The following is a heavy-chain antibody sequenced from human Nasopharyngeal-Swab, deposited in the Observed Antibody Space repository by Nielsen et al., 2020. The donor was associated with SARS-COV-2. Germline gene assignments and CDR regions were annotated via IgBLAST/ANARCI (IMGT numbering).Heavy chain of an antibody. Sequence: GGSLRLSCAASGFTFSSYGMHWVRQAPGKGLEWVAIISYDGSNKYYADSVKGRFTISRDNSKNTLYLQMNSLRAEDTAVYYCAKGPYYYYYMDVWGKGTTVTVSS. V-gene: IGHV3-30*18. CDR2: ISYDGSNK. CDR1: GFTFSSYG. CDR3: AKGPYYYYYMDV. J-gene: IGHJ6*03.